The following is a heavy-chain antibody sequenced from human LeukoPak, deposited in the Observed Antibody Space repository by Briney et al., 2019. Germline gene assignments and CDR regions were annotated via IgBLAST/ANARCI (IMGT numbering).Heavy chain of an antibody. J-gene: IGHJ6*02. CDR1: GYTFTSYD. V-gene: IGHV1-8*01. Sequence: ASVKVSCKASGYTFTSYDINWVRQATGQGLEWMGWMNPNSGNTGYAQKFQGRVTMTRNTSISTAYMELSSLRSEDTAVYYCARAFEHCSSTSCYEGVYYYYGMDVWGQGTTVTVSS. D-gene: IGHD2-2*01. CDR2: MNPNSGNT. CDR3: ARAFEHCSSTSCYEGVYYYYGMDV.